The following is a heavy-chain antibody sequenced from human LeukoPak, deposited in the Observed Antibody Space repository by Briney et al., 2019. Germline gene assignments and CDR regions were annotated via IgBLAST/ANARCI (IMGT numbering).Heavy chain of an antibody. D-gene: IGHD3-10*01. J-gene: IGHJ4*02. Sequence: GGSLTLSSPTATLTLTSYIMRFARQAPGKGLEWVSYISSSSSTIYYADSVKGRFTISRDNAKNSLYLQMNTLRAEDMAVYYCAGSYYNFLAYWGQGPLVTVSS. V-gene: IGHV3-48*01. CDR1: TLTLTSYI. CDR3: AGSYYNFLAY. CDR2: ISSSSSTI.